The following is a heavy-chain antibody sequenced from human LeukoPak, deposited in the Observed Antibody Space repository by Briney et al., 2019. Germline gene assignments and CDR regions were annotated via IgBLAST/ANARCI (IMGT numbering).Heavy chain of an antibody. CDR1: GGSISSYY. Sequence: SETLSLTCTVSGGSISSYYWSWIRQPPGKGLEWIGYIYYSGSTNYNPSLKSRVTISVDTSKNQFSLKLSSVTAADTAVYYCAGTKVTTLILGYWGQGTLVTVSS. CDR3: AGTKVTTLILGY. D-gene: IGHD4-11*01. CDR2: IYYSGST. V-gene: IGHV4-59*01. J-gene: IGHJ4*02.